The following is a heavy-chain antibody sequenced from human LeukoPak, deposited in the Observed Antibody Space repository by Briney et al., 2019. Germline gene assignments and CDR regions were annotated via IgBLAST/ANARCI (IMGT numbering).Heavy chain of an antibody. V-gene: IGHV3-43*01. D-gene: IGHD2-21*02. CDR2: IDRDGGIT. Sequence: GGSLRLSCAASGFIFDDYTMHWVRQVPGKGLEWVSLIDRDGGITYYADSVKGRFTISRDNSKNTLYLQMNSLRAEDTAVYYCAKEWGDARSRFDYWGQGTLVTVSS. J-gene: IGHJ4*02. CDR1: GFIFDDYT. CDR3: AKEWGDARSRFDY.